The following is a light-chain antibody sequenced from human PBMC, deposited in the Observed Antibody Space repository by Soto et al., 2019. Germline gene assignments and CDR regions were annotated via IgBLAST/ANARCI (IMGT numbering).Light chain of an antibody. CDR2: DAS. Sequence: DIQMTQSPSTLSASVGDRLTITCRASQSISSWLAWYQQRPGKAPKLLIFDASSLESGVPSRFSGSGSGTEFTLTISSLQPDDFATYYCQQSYSTPYTFGQGTKLEIK. CDR1: QSISSW. J-gene: IGKJ2*01. CDR3: QQSYSTPYT. V-gene: IGKV1-5*01.